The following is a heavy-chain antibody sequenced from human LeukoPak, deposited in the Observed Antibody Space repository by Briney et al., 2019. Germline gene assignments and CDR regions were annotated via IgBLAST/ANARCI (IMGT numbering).Heavy chain of an antibody. J-gene: IGHJ4*02. D-gene: IGHD1-26*01. CDR1: GGSMSSDY. CDR3: ARQTAKKWDLPGSFDS. CDR2: MFGNGGT. V-gene: IGHV4-59*08. Sequence: PSETLSLTCSVSGGSMSSDYWSWIRQSPGKGLEWIGRMFGNGGTNYSPSFQRRVTMSVDTSTRRLSLRLNSVTAADTAVYYCARQTAKKWDLPGSFDSWGQGILVTVSS.